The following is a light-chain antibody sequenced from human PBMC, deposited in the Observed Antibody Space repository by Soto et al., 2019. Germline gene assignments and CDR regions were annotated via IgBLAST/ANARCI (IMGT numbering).Light chain of an antibody. CDR2: VSSDGSH. CDR1: SGHASYA. CDR3: QTWGAGIGV. Sequence: QPVLTQAPSASASLGASVKLTCTLSSGHASYAIAWHQQQPEKGPRYLMKVSSDGSHNKGDGIPDRFSGSSSGAERYLSITSLQSEDEADYYCQTWGAGIGVFGGGTKLTVL. V-gene: IGLV4-69*01. J-gene: IGLJ3*02.